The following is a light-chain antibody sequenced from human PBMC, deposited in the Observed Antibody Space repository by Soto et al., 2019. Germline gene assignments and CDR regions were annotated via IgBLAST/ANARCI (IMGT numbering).Light chain of an antibody. CDR1: QSVSSN. CDR3: QQYNNWPRT. V-gene: IGKV3-15*01. CDR2: GAS. Sequence: EIEITQCPATLSVSPGETATLSCRASQSVSSNLAWYQQKAGQAPRLLIYGASTRATGIPARFSGSGSGTEFTLTISGLQSEDFAVYYCQQYNNWPRTFGQGTKVDIK. J-gene: IGKJ1*01.